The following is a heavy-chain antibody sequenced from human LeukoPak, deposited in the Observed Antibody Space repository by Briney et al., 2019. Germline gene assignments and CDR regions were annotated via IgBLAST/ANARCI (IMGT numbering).Heavy chain of an antibody. Sequence: PGGSLRLSCAASGFTFSSYEMNWVRQAPGKGLEWIGYVYYSGSTNYNPSLKSRVTISIETSKNQFSLKLSSVTAADTAMYYCARGRLQYNWNYIPIITFDSWAQGTLVTVSP. V-gene: IGHV4-59*01. CDR3: ARGRLQYNWNYIPIITFDS. D-gene: IGHD1-7*01. CDR2: VYYSGST. J-gene: IGHJ4*02. CDR1: GFTFSSYE.